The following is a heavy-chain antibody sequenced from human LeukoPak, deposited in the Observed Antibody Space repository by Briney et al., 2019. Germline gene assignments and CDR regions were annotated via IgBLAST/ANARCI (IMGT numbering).Heavy chain of an antibody. CDR2: ISWNSNTI. Sequence: PGGSLRLSCAASGFTFSSYAMSWVRQAPGKGLEWVSGISWNSNTIGYADSVKGRFTISRDNAKNSLYLQMNSLRPEDTALYYCAKDAGGYYYYYMGVWGKGTTVTISS. CDR3: AKDAGGYYYYYMGV. V-gene: IGHV3-9*01. J-gene: IGHJ6*03. CDR1: GFTFSSYA. D-gene: IGHD1-26*01.